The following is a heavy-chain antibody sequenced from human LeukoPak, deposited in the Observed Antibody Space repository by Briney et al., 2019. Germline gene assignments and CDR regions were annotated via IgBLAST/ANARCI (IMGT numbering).Heavy chain of an antibody. CDR3: ARADASGYSSGWYGYYYYYMDV. V-gene: IGHV3-7*01. J-gene: IGHJ6*03. CDR1: GFTFSSYW. Sequence: PGGSLRLSCAASGFTFSSYWMSWVRQAPGKGLEWVANKKQDGSEKYYVDSVKGRFTISRDNAKNSLYLQMNSLRAEDTAVYYCARADASGYSSGWYGYYYYYMDVWGKGTTVTISS. CDR2: KKQDGSEK. D-gene: IGHD6-19*01.